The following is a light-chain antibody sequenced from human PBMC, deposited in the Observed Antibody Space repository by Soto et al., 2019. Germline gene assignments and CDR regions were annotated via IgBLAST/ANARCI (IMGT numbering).Light chain of an antibody. J-gene: IGLJ3*02. Sequence: SYELTQPPSVSVAPGQTARISCGGNNIGRKCGHWYQQKPGQAPVLGVYDDSGRPSGIPERFSGSNSGNTVTLTISRVEAGDEADYYCQVCDSSSSHPNWVSGRGTKITVL. CDR1: NIGRKC. CDR2: DDS. CDR3: QVCDSSSSHPNWV. V-gene: IGLV3-21*02.